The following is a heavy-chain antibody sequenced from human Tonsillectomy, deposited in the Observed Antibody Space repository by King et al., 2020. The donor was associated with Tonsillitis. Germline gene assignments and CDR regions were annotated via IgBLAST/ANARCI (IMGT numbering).Heavy chain of an antibody. D-gene: IGHD2-2*01. V-gene: IGHV1-18*01. J-gene: IGHJ5*02. CDR2: ISIYNSNT. CDR1: DYTFSSFG. Sequence: VQLVESGAEVKKPGASVKVSCKGSDYTFSSFGITWVRQAPGQGLEWMGWISIYNSNTTYVQKFQGRVTMTTDTPTSTAYMELRSLRSDDTAVYYCAEVLGYCSSSSCYYWFDTWGQGTLVTVSS. CDR3: AEVLGYCSSSSCYYWFDT.